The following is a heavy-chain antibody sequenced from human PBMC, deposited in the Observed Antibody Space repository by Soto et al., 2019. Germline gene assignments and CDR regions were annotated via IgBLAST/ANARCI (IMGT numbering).Heavy chain of an antibody. J-gene: IGHJ4*02. CDR1: GYTLTNYG. CDR2: VTPYKADT. V-gene: IGHV1-18*04. D-gene: IGHD2-21*02. CDR3: ARVRFGDPFDF. Sequence: QAQLVQSGAEVKKSGASVRVSCKASGYTLTNYGVTWVRQAPGQGLEWLGRVTPYKADTNSAQNLQGRVTMATDTSTNTAYLELRSLRSDDTAVYYCARVRFGDPFDFWGQGTLVTVSS.